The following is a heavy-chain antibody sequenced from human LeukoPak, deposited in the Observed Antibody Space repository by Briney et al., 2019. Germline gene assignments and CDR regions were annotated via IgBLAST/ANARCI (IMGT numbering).Heavy chain of an antibody. Sequence: SETLSLTCAVYGGSFSGYYWSWIRQPPGKGLEWIGEINHSGGTNYNPSLKSQVTISVDTSKNQFSLKLSSVTAADTAVNYCARIVYSSSTDYWGQGTLVTVSS. D-gene: IGHD6-6*01. V-gene: IGHV4-34*01. CDR1: GGSFSGYY. CDR3: ARIVYSSSTDY. J-gene: IGHJ4*02. CDR2: INHSGGT.